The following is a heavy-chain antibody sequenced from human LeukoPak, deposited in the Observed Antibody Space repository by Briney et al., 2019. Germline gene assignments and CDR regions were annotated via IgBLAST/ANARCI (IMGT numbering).Heavy chain of an antibody. V-gene: IGHV3-21*01. CDR3: AKDLSYYYDSSGSNPTHDAFDI. CDR2: ISTGSSYI. Sequence: WGSLRLSCAASGFTFSSYSMNWVRQAPGKGLEWVSSISTGSSYIYYADSVKGRFTISRDNAKNSLYLQMNSLRAEDTAVYYCAKDLSYYYDSSGSNPTHDAFDIWGQGTMVTVSS. CDR1: GFTFSSYS. J-gene: IGHJ3*02. D-gene: IGHD3-22*01.